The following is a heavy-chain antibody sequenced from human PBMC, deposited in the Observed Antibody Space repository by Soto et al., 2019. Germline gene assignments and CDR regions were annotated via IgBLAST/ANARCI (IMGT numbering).Heavy chain of an antibody. CDR3: ARHYPFGSGSYSPYYFDS. V-gene: IGHV4-39*01. Sequence: KASETLSLTCAVSGGSISSSRYYWAWIRQPPGKGLDWIGNIYYSGSTYYNPSLKSRITISVDTSKNQFSLKLNSVTAADTAVYYCARHYPFGSGSYSPYYFDSWGRGTLVTVSP. J-gene: IGHJ4*02. CDR1: GGSISSSRYY. CDR2: IYYSGST. D-gene: IGHD3-10*01.